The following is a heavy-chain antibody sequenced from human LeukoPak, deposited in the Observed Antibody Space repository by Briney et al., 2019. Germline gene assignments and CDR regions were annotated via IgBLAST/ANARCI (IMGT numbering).Heavy chain of an antibody. D-gene: IGHD3-22*01. J-gene: IGHJ5*02. CDR3: ARGKMNYYDTRWFDP. V-gene: IGHV1-8*03. CDR2: INPNSGNT. CDR1: GYTFTSYY. Sequence: GASVKVSCKASGYTFTSYYMHWVRQAPGQGLEWMGWINPNSGNTGYAQKFQGRVTITRNTSISTAYMELSSLRSEDTAVYYCARGKMNYYDTRWFDPWGQGTLVTVSS.